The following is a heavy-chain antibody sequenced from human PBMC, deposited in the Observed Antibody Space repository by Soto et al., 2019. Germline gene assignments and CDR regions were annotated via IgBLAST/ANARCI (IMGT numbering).Heavy chain of an antibody. CDR1: GFTFSSHW. CDR2: IKQDGSEK. V-gene: IGHV3-7*01. J-gene: IGHJ4*02. Sequence: EVQQVESGGGLVQPGGSLRLSCTASGFTFSSHWMSWVRQAPGKGLEWLASIKQDGSEKHYVDSVKGRFTISRDNAKNSLYLQMNSLRVEDTAVYYCARVYYDYIWGSYPLVYWGQGTLVTVSS. D-gene: IGHD3-16*02. CDR3: ARVYYDYIWGSYPLVY.